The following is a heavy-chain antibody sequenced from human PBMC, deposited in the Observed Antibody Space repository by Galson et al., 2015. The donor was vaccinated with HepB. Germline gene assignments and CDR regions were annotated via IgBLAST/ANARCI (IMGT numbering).Heavy chain of an antibody. CDR3: ARGGGLLWFGGAPDP. J-gene: IGHJ5*02. V-gene: IGHV3-11*06. Sequence: SLRLSCAASGFSFSDYYMSWIRQAPEKGLEWVSYISSRANYTNHADSVKGRFTISRDNAKNSLYLQMNRVRPEDTAVYYCARGGGLLWFGGAPDPWGQGTLVTVSS. D-gene: IGHD3-10*01. CDR1: GFSFSDYY. CDR2: ISSRANYT.